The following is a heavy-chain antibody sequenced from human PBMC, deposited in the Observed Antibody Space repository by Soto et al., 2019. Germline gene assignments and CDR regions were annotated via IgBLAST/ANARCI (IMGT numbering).Heavy chain of an antibody. CDR3: AREPPSAGHFDY. CDR2: IYYSGST. Sequence: QVQLQESGPGLVKPSQTLSLTCTVSGGSISSGGYYWSWIRQHPGKGLEWIGYIYYSGSTYYNPSIKCRITISVDTTKNHFSLKMSSVTATDTAVYYCAREPPSAGHFDYWGQGTLVTVSS. CDR1: GGSISSGGYY. V-gene: IGHV4-31*03. J-gene: IGHJ4*02.